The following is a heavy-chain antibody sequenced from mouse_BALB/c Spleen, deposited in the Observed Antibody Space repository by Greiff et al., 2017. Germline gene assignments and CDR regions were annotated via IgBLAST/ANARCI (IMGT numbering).Heavy chain of an antibody. CDR2: INPSTGYT. D-gene: IGHD2-14*01. J-gene: IGHJ3*01. V-gene: IGHV1-7*01. CDR3: ARQVRREAWFAY. CDR1: GYTFTSYW. Sequence: QVQLQQSGAELAKPGASVKMSCKASGYTFTSYWMHWVKQRPGQGLEWIGYINPSTGYTEYNQKFKDKATLTADKSSSTAYMQLSSLTSEDSAVYYCARQVRREAWFAYWGQGTRVTVSA.